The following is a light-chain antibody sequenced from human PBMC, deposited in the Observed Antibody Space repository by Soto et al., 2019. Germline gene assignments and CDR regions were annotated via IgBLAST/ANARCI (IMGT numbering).Light chain of an antibody. CDR1: QTIGSNH. Sequence: EIVLTQSPGTLSVSPGEEATLSCRASQTIGSNHLAWYQQKPGQAPSLLIYGTSSRATGIPDRFSGSGSGTDFTLTITRLEPEDSAIYYCQQYVSWTFGQGTKVEIK. CDR2: GTS. J-gene: IGKJ1*01. V-gene: IGKV3-20*01. CDR3: QQYVSWT.